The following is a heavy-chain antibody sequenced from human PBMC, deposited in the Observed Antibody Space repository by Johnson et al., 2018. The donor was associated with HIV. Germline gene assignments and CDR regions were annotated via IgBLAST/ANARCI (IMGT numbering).Heavy chain of an antibody. V-gene: IGHV3-33*01. CDR1: GFTFSSYG. CDR3: ARAEGLTGRNAFDI. CDR2: ICYDGSNK. D-gene: IGHD1-20*01. J-gene: IGHJ3*02. Sequence: VQLVESGGGVVQPGRSLRLSCAASGFTFSSYGMHWVRQAPGKGLEWVAVICYDGSNKYYVDSVKGRFTISRDNAKNSLYLQMNSLRAEDTAVYYCARAEGLTGRNAFDIWGQGTMVTVSS.